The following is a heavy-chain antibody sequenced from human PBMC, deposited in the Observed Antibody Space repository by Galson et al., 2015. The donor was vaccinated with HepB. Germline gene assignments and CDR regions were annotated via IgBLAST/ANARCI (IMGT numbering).Heavy chain of an antibody. V-gene: IGHV3-21*01. CDR3: ARDYYDSSGYPEYFDY. Sequence: SLRLSCAASGFTFSSYSMNWVRQAPGKGLEWVSSISSSSSYIYYADSVEGRFTISRDNAKNSLYLQMNSLRAEDTAVYYCARDYYDSSGYPEYFDYWGQGTLVTVSS. CDR2: ISSSSSYI. D-gene: IGHD3-22*01. CDR1: GFTFSSYS. J-gene: IGHJ4*02.